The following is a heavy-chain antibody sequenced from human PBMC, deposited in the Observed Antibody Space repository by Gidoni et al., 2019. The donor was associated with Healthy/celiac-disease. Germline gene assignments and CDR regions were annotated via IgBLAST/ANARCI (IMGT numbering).Heavy chain of an antibody. Sequence: EVQLVESGGGLVKPGGSLRLSCAASGFTFSSSSMNWVRQAPGKGLEWVSSISSSSSYIYYADSVKGRFTISRDNAKNSLYLQMNSLRAEDTAVYYCAVLPVYDILTGYYVDYYYGMDVWGQGTTVTVSS. J-gene: IGHJ6*02. CDR1: GFTFSSSS. CDR3: AVLPVYDILTGYYVDYYYGMDV. CDR2: ISSSSSYI. V-gene: IGHV3-21*01. D-gene: IGHD3-9*01.